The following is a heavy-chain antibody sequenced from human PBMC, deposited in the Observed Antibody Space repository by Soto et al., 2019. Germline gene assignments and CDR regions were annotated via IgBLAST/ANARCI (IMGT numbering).Heavy chain of an antibody. J-gene: IGHJ4*01. D-gene: IGHD6-6*01. CDR3: AREVRAARPREYYFDY. Sequence: SQTLLLTCAISGDSVSSKIAAWNWIRLSPSRGIEWRGRTYYSSKWYNGYAVSVKSRITLTTAKSKNQFHLHLNSASPADTAMYYCAREVRAARPREYYFDYWGQGTPVTVSS. CDR1: GDSVSSKIAA. CDR2: TYYSSKWYN. V-gene: IGHV6-1*01.